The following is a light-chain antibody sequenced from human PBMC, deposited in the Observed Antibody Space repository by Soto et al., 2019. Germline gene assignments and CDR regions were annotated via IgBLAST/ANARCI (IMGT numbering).Light chain of an antibody. Sequence: QSVLTQPPSASGSPGQSVTISCTGTSSDVGGYNYVSWYQQHPGKAPKLMISEVSKRPSGVPDRFSGSKSGNTASLTVSGLQAEDEADYYCSSFAGSNVVFGAGTQLTVL. J-gene: IGLJ2*01. CDR3: SSFAGSNVV. CDR1: SSDVGGYNY. CDR2: EVS. V-gene: IGLV2-8*01.